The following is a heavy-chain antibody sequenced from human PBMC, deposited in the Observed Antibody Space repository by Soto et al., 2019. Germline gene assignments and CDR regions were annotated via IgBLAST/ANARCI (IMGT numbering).Heavy chain of an antibody. CDR3: ARLGVRYFDWLDRFDP. CDR2: IYPGDSDT. J-gene: IGHJ5*02. Sequence: GESLKISRKGSGYSFTSYWIGWVRQMPGKGLEWMGIIYPGDSDTRYSPSFQGQVTISADKSISTAYLQWSSLKASDTAMYYCARLGVRYFDWLDRFDPWGQGTLVTVPS. V-gene: IGHV5-51*01. CDR1: GYSFTSYW. D-gene: IGHD3-9*01.